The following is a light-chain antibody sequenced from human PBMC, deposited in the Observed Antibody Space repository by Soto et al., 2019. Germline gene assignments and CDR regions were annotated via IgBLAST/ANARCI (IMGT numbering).Light chain of an antibody. J-gene: IGKJ4*01. CDR3: QHYDDLWAT. CDR2: EAS. CDR1: HDIVNY. Sequence: DIQMTQSPSSLSAAVGDSVTITCQASHDIVNYLNWYQHRPGKAPKLLIYEASNLETGVPSRFRGGGSGRDYTLTFSSLQPEDVGTYYCQHYDDLWATSGGGTKVEIK. V-gene: IGKV1-33*01.